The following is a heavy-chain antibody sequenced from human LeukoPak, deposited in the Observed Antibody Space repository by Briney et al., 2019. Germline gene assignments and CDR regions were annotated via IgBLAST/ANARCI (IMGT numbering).Heavy chain of an antibody. CDR1: GGSISSYY. Sequence: SETLSLTCTVSGGSISSYYWVWIRQPPGKGLEWIGSMYYSGSTYYNSSLKSRVTISGDTSKNQFSLKLSSMTAADTAVYYCARDSRDHYDSSGSVYYFDYWGQGTLVTVSS. D-gene: IGHD3-22*01. J-gene: IGHJ4*02. V-gene: IGHV4-39*07. CDR3: ARDSRDHYDSSGSVYYFDY. CDR2: MYYSGST.